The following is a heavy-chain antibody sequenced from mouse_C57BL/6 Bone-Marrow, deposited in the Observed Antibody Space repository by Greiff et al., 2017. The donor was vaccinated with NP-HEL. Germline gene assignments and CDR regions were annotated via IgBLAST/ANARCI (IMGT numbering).Heavy chain of an antibody. J-gene: IGHJ1*03. CDR3: ARSTPLYSNIYFDV. Sequence: VQLQQSGAELVRPGSSVKLSCKASGYTFTSYWMHWVKQRPIQGLEWIGEILPGSGSTNYNVKFKGKATFTADTSSNTAYMQLSSLTTEDSAIYYCARSTPLYSNIYFDVWGTGTTVTVSS. CDR1: GYTFTSYW. D-gene: IGHD2-5*01. CDR2: ILPGSGST. V-gene: IGHV1-9*01.